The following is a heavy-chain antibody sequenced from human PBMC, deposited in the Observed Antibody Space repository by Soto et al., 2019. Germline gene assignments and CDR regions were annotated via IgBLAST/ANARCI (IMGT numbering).Heavy chain of an antibody. CDR2: INPSGGST. J-gene: IGHJ4*02. CDR3: AKAVPPFVVVTASDY. CDR1: GYTFTSYY. Sequence: QVQLVQSGAEVKKPGASVKVSCKASGYTFTSYYMHWVRQAPGQGLEWMGIINPSGGSTSYAQKFQGRVTMTRDTSTSTLYMELRSLRAEDTAVYYCAKAVPPFVVVTASDYWGQGTLVTVSS. D-gene: IGHD2-21*02. V-gene: IGHV1-46*01.